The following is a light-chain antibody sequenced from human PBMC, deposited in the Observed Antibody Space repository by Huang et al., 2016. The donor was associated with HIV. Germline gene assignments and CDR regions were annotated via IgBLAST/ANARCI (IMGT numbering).Light chain of an antibody. V-gene: IGKV3-15*01. J-gene: IGKJ4*01. Sequence: EIVMAQSPATLSISPGERATLACRASQNVNGNLAWYQHKPGQAPRLLMYDVSTRATVVPARFSGSGSGTAFTLTISGLQSEDFALYFCQQYDDWPLTFGGGTRVGIK. CDR2: DVS. CDR3: QQYDDWPLT. CDR1: QNVNGN.